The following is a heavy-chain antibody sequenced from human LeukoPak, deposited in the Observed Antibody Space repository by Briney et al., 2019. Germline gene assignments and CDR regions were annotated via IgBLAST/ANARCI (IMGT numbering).Heavy chain of an antibody. V-gene: IGHV3-53*01. Sequence: PGGSLRLSCAASGFTVSSNYMSWVRQAPGKGLEWVSVIYSGGSTYYADSVKGRFTISRDNSKNTLYLQMNSLRAEDTAVYYCARGYCSSTSCPWGDYYYGMDVWGQGTTVTVSS. CDR2: IYSGGST. J-gene: IGHJ6*02. D-gene: IGHD2-2*01. CDR1: GFTVSSNY. CDR3: ARGYCSSTSCPWGDYYYGMDV.